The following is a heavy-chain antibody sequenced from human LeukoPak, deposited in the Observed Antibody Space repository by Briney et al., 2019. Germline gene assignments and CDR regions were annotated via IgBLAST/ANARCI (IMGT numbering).Heavy chain of an antibody. CDR3: ARVPYYYDSSGAFDV. CDR1: GGSISSYY. V-gene: IGHV4-59*01. Sequence: SETLSLTCTVFGGSISSYYWSWIRQPPGKGLEWIGYIYYRGSTSYNPSLKSRVTISVDTSKNQFSLKLSSVTAADTAVYFCARVPYYYDSSGAFDVWGLGTMVTVSS. CDR2: IYYRGST. J-gene: IGHJ3*01. D-gene: IGHD3-22*01.